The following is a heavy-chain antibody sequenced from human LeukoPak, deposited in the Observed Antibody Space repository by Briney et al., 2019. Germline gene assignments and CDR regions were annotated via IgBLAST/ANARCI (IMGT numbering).Heavy chain of an antibody. Sequence: SETLSLTCTVSGGSLSSYYWSWIRQPPGKGLEWIGYIYYSGSTNYNPSLKSRVTISVDTSKNQFSLKLSSVTAADTAVYYCAKGSYNCNGNSCPQYYYYMDVWGKGTTVTVSS. CDR3: AKGSYNCNGNSCPQYYYYMDV. CDR2: IYYSGST. J-gene: IGHJ6*03. CDR1: GGSLSSYY. V-gene: IGHV4-59*01. D-gene: IGHD2/OR15-2a*01.